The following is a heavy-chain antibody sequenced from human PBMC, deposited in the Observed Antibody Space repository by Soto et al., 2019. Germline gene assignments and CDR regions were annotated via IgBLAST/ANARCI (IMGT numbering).Heavy chain of an antibody. CDR3: ARDSAPYSSSLYGMDV. J-gene: IGHJ6*02. CDR1: GYTFTGSY. CDR2: INPNSGGI. Sequence: ASVEVSCKASGYTFTGSYMHWARQAPGQGLEWMGWINPNSGGINYAQKFLGWVTMTRDTSISTAYMELIRLRSDDTAMYSCARDSAPYSSSLYGMDVLDQGTTVAAS. V-gene: IGHV1-2*04. D-gene: IGHD6-13*01.